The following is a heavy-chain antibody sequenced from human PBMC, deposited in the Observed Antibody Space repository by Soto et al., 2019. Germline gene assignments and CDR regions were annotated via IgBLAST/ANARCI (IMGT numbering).Heavy chain of an antibody. Sequence: SVKVSCKACGCTFSSYAISWVGQAPGQGREWMGGIIPIFGTANYAQKFQGRVTITADESTSTAYMELSSLRSEDTAVYYCAKTFIAAAGTRGASTQNYSYYGMDVWGQETTVTVSS. J-gene: IGHJ6*02. CDR1: GCTFSSYA. CDR3: AKTFIAAAGTRGASTQNYSYYGMDV. D-gene: IGHD6-13*01. V-gene: IGHV1-69*13. CDR2: IIPIFGTA.